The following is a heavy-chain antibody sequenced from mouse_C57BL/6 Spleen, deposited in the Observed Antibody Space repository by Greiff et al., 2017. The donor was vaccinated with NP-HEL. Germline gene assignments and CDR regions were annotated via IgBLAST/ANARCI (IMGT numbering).Heavy chain of an antibody. CDR3: TLIDYGSDFDY. CDR1: GYTFTDYE. J-gene: IGHJ2*01. CDR2: IDPETGGT. Sequence: QVQLQQSGAELVRPGASVTLSCKASGYTFTDYEMHRVKQTPVHGLEWIGAIDPETGGTAYNQKFKGKAILTADKSSSTAYMELRSLTSEDSAVYYCTLIDYGSDFDYWGQGTTLTVSS. D-gene: IGHD1-1*01. V-gene: IGHV1-15*01.